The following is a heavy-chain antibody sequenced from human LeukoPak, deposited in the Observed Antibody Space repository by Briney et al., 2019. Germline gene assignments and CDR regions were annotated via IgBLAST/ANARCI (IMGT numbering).Heavy chain of an antibody. D-gene: IGHD3-22*01. CDR2: IKQVGSDK. CDR1: GFTFSSYW. V-gene: IGHV3-7*01. J-gene: IGHJ4*02. Sequence: GGSLRVSCAASGFTFSSYWMSWGRQAPGKRLEWVAHIKQVGSDKYYGDSVKGRFTISRDNAENSLYLQINSLRAEDTAVYYCARGYYYDSSGYYCDYWGQGTLVTVSS. CDR3: ARGYYYDSSGYYCDY.